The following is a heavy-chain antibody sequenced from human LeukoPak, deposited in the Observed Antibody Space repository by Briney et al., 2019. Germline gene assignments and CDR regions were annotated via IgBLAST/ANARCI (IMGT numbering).Heavy chain of an antibody. Sequence: SETLSLTCTVSGGSISSSSYYWGWIRQPPGKGLEWIGSIYYSGSTYYNPSLKSRVTISVDTSKNQFSLKLSSVTAADTAVYYCARIYYYYYYMDVWGKGTTVTVSS. CDR1: GGSISSSSYY. CDR3: ARIYYYYYYMDV. J-gene: IGHJ6*03. CDR2: IYYSGST. V-gene: IGHV4-39*07.